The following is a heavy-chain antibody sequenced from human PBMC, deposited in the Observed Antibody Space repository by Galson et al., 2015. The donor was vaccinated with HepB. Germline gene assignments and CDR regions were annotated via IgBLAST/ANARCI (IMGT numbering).Heavy chain of an antibody. D-gene: IGHD4-17*01. Sequence: LRLSCAASGFTFSSYGMHWVRQAPGKGLEWVAVIWYDGSNKYYADSVKGRFTISRDNSKNTLYLQMNSLRAEDTAVYYCARDFTTVTPRAFDYWGQGTLVTVSS. J-gene: IGHJ4*02. CDR3: ARDFTTVTPRAFDY. CDR1: GFTFSSYG. V-gene: IGHV3-33*01. CDR2: IWYDGSNK.